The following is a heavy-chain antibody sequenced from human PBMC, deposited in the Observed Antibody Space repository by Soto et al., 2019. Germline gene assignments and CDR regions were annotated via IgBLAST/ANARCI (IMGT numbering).Heavy chain of an antibody. J-gene: IGHJ4*02. Sequence: KSSETLSLTCAVYGGSCSGYFWSWIRQPPGKGLEWIGEINHSGSTNYNPSLKSRVTISVDTSKNQFSLKLSSVTAADTAVYYCARRSRDSSGYYYFDYWGQGTLVTVS. D-gene: IGHD3-22*01. CDR1: GGSCSGYF. CDR2: INHSGST. V-gene: IGHV4-34*01. CDR3: ARRSRDSSGYYYFDY.